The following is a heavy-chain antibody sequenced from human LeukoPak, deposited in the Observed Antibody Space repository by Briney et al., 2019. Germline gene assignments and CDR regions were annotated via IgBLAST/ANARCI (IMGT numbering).Heavy chain of an antibody. V-gene: IGHV3-74*01. CDR2: INAAGNST. Sequence: GGSLRLSCEASGFTFSSYWMQWVRQVPGRGLVWVSRINAAGNSTIYTDSVKGRFTISRDNAKNSLYLQMNSLRAEDTAVYYCARDRLFQGALDYWGQGTLVTVSS. CDR3: ARDRLFQGALDY. J-gene: IGHJ4*02. CDR1: GFTFSSYW.